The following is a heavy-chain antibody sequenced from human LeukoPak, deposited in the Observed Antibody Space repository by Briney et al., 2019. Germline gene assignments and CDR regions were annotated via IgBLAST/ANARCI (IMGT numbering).Heavy chain of an antibody. Sequence: GASVKVSCKASGYTFTSYGISWVRQAPGQGLEWMGWISAYNGNTNYAQKLQGRVTMTTDTSTSTAYMELRSLRSDDTAVYYCAIHYDYVWGSYRSTDYFDYWGQGTLVTVSS. CDR2: ISAYNGNT. J-gene: IGHJ4*02. V-gene: IGHV1-18*01. D-gene: IGHD3-16*02. CDR1: GYTFTSYG. CDR3: AIHYDYVWGSYRSTDYFDY.